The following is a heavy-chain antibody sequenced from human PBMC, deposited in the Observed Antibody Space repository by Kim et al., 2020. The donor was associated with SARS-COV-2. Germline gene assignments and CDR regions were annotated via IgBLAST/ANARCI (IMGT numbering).Heavy chain of an antibody. V-gene: IGHV4-34*01. Sequence: SETLSLTCVVYGGSFRGYYWSWIRQAPGKGLECIGEINPSGSTNYNLSLKSRLTISLDPSQRQFSLKLTSVTAADTSVYYCAGSTTRYYFYLGAWGKGT. CDR3: AGSTTRYYFYLGA. J-gene: IGHJ6*03. CDR1: GGSFRGYY. D-gene: IGHD4-17*01. CDR2: INPSGST.